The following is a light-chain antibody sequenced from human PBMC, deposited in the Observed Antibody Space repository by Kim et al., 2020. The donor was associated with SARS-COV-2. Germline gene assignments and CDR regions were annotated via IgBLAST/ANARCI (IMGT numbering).Light chain of an antibody. CDR3: NSRDSNDNVV. Sequence: VALGQTVRITCQGDSLRSYYAAWYQQKPGQAPILVIYGKNNRPSGIPDRFSGSSSGNTASLTITGTQAGDEADYYCNSRDSNDNVVFGGGTQLTVL. CDR1: SLRSYY. J-gene: IGLJ2*01. V-gene: IGLV3-19*01. CDR2: GKN.